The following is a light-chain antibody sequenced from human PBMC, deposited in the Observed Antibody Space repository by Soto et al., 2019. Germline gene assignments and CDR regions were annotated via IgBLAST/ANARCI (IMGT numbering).Light chain of an antibody. V-gene: IGKV3-20*01. J-gene: IGKJ5*01. CDR2: RAS. CDR1: QAVNNNY. CDR3: QQYTGPPTT. Sequence: LSQSPGAVSLYTGERATLSCRASQAVNNNYVAWYQQKPGQAPRLLIFRASNKATGIPDRFSGSGSGTEFTLTISSLQSGDFAVYYCQQYTGPPTTFGQGTRLEI.